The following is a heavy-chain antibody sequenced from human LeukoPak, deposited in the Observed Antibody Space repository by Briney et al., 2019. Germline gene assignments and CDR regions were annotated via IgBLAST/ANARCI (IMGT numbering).Heavy chain of an antibody. CDR3: ARRGRYYYYMDV. CDR1: GGSISSSSYY. J-gene: IGHJ6*03. D-gene: IGHD3-16*01. V-gene: IGHV4-39*01. CDR2: IYYSGST. Sequence: SETLSLTCTVSGGSISSSSYYWGWIRQPPGKGLEWIGSIYYSGSTYYNPSLKSRVTISVDTSKNQFSLKLSSVTAADTAVYYCARRGRYYYYMDVWGKGTRSPSP.